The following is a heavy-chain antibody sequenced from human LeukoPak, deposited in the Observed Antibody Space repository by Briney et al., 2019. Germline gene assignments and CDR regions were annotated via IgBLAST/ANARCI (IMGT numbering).Heavy chain of an antibody. CDR1: EVTVTSNY. J-gene: IGHJ5*02. CDR2: IYPGGDI. Sequence: GGSLRLSCAASEVTVTSNYLSWVRRAPGKGLQWVSVIYPGGDIYYADSVKGRFIISRDNAKNSLYLQMNSLRAEDTAVYYCARGRYWFDPWGQGTLVTVSS. CDR3: ARGRYWFDP. V-gene: IGHV3-53*01.